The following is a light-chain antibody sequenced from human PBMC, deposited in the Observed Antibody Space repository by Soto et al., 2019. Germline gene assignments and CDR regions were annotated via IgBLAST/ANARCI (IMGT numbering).Light chain of an antibody. CDR1: SSDVGSYNY. CDR2: EVS. J-gene: IGLJ1*01. Sequence: QSVLTQPASVSGSPGQSITISCTGTSSDVGSYNYVSWYQQHPGKAPKLMIYEVSDRPSGISSRFSGSKSGNTASLTIAGLQTEDEAYYYCSSYTSSSTLFGNGTKGTVL. CDR3: SSYTSSSTL. V-gene: IGLV2-14*01.